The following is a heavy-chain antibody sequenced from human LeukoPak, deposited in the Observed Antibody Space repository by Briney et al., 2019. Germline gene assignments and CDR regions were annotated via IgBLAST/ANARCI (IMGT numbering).Heavy chain of an antibody. J-gene: IGHJ6*03. CDR1: GFTFSSYS. D-gene: IGHD6-19*01. V-gene: IGHV3-21*01. CDR2: ISSSSSYI. Sequence: GGSLRLSCAASGFTFSSYSMNWVRQAPGKGLEWVSSISSSSSYIYYADSVKGRFTISRDNAKNLLYLQMNSLRAEDTAVYYCARDATYSSGWYPGRYYYYMDVWGKGTTVTVSS. CDR3: ARDATYSSGWYPGRYYYYMDV.